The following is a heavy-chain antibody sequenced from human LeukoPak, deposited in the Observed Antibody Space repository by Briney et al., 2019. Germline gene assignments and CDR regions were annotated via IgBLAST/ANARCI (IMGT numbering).Heavy chain of an antibody. CDR2: INPNSGGT. V-gene: IGHV1-2*02. J-gene: IGHJ4*02. CDR3: ARVWDTAMVTVQESFGN. CDR1: GYTFTGYY. Sequence: GASVKVSCKASGYTFTGYYMHWVRQAPGQGLEWMGWINPNSGGTNYAQKFQGRVTMTRDTSISAAYMELSRLRSDDTAVYYCARVWDTAMVTVQESFGNWGQGTLVTVSS. D-gene: IGHD5-18*01.